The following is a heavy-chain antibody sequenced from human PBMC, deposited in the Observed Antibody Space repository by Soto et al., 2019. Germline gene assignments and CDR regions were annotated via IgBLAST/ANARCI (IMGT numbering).Heavy chain of an antibody. CDR3: ARGHAHGAFDF. J-gene: IGHJ3*01. Sequence: ASVKVSCKASGYTFSDYYIHCFRQAPGQGFEWMGLINPKTGDTKYAQKFQDRVTMTRDTSISTVNMEVSSLRSDDTAVYYCARGHAHGAFDFWAQGTVVAVSS. CDR1: GYTFSDYY. CDR2: INPKTGDT. D-gene: IGHD2-2*01. V-gene: IGHV1-2*02.